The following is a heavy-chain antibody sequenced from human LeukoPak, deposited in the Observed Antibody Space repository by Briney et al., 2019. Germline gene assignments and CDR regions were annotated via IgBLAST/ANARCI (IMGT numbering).Heavy chain of an antibody. CDR2: ISAYNGNT. D-gene: IGHD4-11*01. V-gene: IGHV1-18*01. J-gene: IGHJ6*02. CDR3: ARDVTKGYYSYGMDV. CDR1: GYTFTSYG. Sequence: ASVKVSCKASGYTFTSYGISWVRQAPGQGLEWMGWISAYNGNTNYAQKLQGRVTMTTDTSTSTAYMELRGLRSDDTAVYYCARDVTKGYYSYGMDVWGQGTTVTVSS.